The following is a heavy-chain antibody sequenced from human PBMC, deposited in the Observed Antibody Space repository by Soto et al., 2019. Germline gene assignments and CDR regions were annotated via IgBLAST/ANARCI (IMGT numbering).Heavy chain of an antibody. V-gene: IGHV3-33*01. Sequence: QVQLVESGGGVVQPGRSLRLSCAASGFTFSSYGMHWVRQAPGKGLEWVAVIWYDGSNKYYADSVKGRFTISRDNSKNTLYQRMTSLRAEDTAVYYCARDRAGTTRWRRNYAMDVWGQGTTVTVSS. J-gene: IGHJ6*02. D-gene: IGHD1-7*01. CDR2: IWYDGSNK. CDR1: GFTFSSYG. CDR3: ARDRAGTTRWRRNYAMDV.